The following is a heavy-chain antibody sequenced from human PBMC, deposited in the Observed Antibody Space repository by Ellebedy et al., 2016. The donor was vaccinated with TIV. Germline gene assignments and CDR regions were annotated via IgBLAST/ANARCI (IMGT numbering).Heavy chain of an antibody. V-gene: IGHV3-30*18. D-gene: IGHD1-7*01. Sequence: GESLKISCAVSGFTFSSYAMNWVRQAPDKGLEFVAVIYYYGSNKYYADSVKGRFTISKDNSKNTRYLQMISLRGEDTAIYYCAKDLATGTTIRLDYWGQGTLGTVSS. CDR1: GFTFSSYA. J-gene: IGHJ4*02. CDR2: IYYYGSNK. CDR3: AKDLATGTTIRLDY.